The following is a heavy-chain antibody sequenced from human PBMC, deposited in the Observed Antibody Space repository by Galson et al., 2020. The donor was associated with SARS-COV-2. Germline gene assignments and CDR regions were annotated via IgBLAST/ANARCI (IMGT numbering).Heavy chain of an antibody. J-gene: IGHJ3*02. V-gene: IGHV1-46*01. CDR3: ARDYYGSGSDNQPSDI. Sequence: ASVKVSCKASGYTFTSYYMHWVRQAPGQGLEWMGIIHPSGGSTSYAQKFQGRVTMTRDTSTSTVYMELSSLRSEDTAVYYCARDYYGSGSDNQPSDIWGQGTMVTVSS. D-gene: IGHD3-10*01. CDR2: IHPSGGST. CDR1: GYTFTSYY.